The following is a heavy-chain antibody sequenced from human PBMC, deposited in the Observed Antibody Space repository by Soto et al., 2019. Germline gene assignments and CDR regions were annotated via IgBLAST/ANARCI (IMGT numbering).Heavy chain of an antibody. J-gene: IGHJ6*01. CDR3: ARDLLPTFATEDYFYYGMDV. Sequence: VHLLESGGGLVQPGGSLRLACTASGFTFNHYAMSWVRQAPGKGLEWVSAVSGRGGSTKYADSVKGRFIISTDNSNSTLYLQMDSLRGEDTAVYYCARDLLPTFATEDYFYYGMDVW. CDR1: GFTFNHYA. D-gene: IGHD3-10*02. V-gene: IGHV3-23*01. CDR2: VSGRGGST.